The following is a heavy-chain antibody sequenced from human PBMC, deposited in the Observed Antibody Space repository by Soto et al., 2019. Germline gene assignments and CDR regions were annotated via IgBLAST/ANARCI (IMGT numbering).Heavy chain of an antibody. J-gene: IGHJ3*02. CDR3: ARDKSSSSWYGIDAFDI. D-gene: IGHD6-13*01. Sequence: EVQLVESGGGLVQPGGSLRLSCAASGFTVSSNYMSWVSQAPGKGLEWVSVIYSGGSTYYADSVKGRFTISRDNSKNTLYLQMNSLRAEDTAVYYCARDKSSSSWYGIDAFDIWGQGTMVTVSS. CDR2: IYSGGST. V-gene: IGHV3-66*01. CDR1: GFTVSSNY.